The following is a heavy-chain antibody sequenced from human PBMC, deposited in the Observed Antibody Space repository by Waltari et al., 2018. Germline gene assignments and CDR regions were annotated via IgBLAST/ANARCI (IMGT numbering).Heavy chain of an antibody. CDR2: IIPIFGTA. J-gene: IGHJ2*01. V-gene: IGHV1-69*01. D-gene: IGHD4-17*01. Sequence: QVQLVQSGAEVKKPGSSVKVSCKASGGTFSSYAISWVRKAPGQGLEWMGGIIPIFGTANYAQKFQGRVTITADESTSTAYMELSSLRSEDTAVYYCARSLNDYGDNWYFDLLGRGTLVTVSS. CDR3: ARSLNDYGDNWYFDL. CDR1: GGTFSSYA.